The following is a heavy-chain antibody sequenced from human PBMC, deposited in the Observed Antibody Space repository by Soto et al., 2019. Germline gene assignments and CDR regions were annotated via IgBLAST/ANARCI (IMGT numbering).Heavy chain of an antibody. CDR2: INPYGGAA. CDR3: ATPQDYDGCLDS. J-gene: IGHJ4*02. D-gene: IGHD3-22*01. CDR1: GYPFNTYY. V-gene: IGHV1-46*02. Sequence: ASVKVSCKSSGYPFNTYYLHWVRQAPGQGLEWMGIINPYGGAATYAQKFQGRLTLTRVTPGNTAYLELNSLISEDTAVYYCATPQDYDGCLDSWGQGTLVTVSS.